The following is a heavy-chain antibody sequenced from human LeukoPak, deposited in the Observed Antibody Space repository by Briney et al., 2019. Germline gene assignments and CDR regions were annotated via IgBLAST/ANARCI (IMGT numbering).Heavy chain of an antibody. CDR3: ASSAYDILTGYHNWFDP. CDR2: INGDGKNT. D-gene: IGHD3-9*01. J-gene: IGHJ5*02. CDR1: GFTLSSHW. V-gene: IGHV3-74*01. Sequence: GGSLRLSCAASGFTLSSHWMHWVRQAPGKGLVWVSRINGDGKNTNYADSVKGRFTISRDNAKNSLFLQMNSLRAEDTAVYYCASSAYDILTGYHNWFDPWGQGTLVTVSS.